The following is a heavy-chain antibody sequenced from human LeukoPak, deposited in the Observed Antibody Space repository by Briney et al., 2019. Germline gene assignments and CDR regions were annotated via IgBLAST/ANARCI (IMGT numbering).Heavy chain of an antibody. V-gene: IGHV4-61*02. J-gene: IGHJ3*02. CDR3: ARALYNYGSGDI. CDR2: IYTSGST. D-gene: IGHD5-18*01. CDR1: GGSISSGSYY. Sequence: PSETLSLTCTVSGGSISSGSYYWSWIRQPAGKGLEWIGRIYTSGSTNYNPSLKSRVTISVDTSKNQFSLKVSSATAADTAVYYCARALYNYGSGDIWGQGTMVTVSS.